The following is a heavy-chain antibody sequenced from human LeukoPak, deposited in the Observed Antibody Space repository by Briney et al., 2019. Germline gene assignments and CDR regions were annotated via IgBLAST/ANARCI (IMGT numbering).Heavy chain of an antibody. V-gene: IGHV4-31*03. CDR1: GGSITSAAYF. CDR2: VNSRGTT. Sequence: PSQTLSLTCTVSGGSITSAAYFWSWIRRRPGKGLEWVGYVNSRGTTYYSPSPKSRVTVSVDTSKSQFSLRLSSVTAADTAVYFCARTTVSNNFDYWGQGTLVTVSS. D-gene: IGHD4-17*01. CDR3: ARTTVSNNFDY. J-gene: IGHJ4*02.